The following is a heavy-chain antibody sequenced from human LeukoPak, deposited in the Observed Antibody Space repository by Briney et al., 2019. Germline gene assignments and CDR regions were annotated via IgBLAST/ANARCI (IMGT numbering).Heavy chain of an antibody. CDR1: GDSISTYY. CDR3: ARHRDDSSGPTDPDAFDI. CDR2: IHYSGYT. D-gene: IGHD3-22*01. V-gene: IGHV4-59*08. J-gene: IGHJ3*02. Sequence: PSETLSLTCTVSGDSISTYYWSWIRQPPGKGLEWIGYIHYSGYTNSNPSLKSRATISVDTSKNQFSLNLSSVTAADTAVYYCARHRDDSSGPTDPDAFDIWGQGTMVTVSS.